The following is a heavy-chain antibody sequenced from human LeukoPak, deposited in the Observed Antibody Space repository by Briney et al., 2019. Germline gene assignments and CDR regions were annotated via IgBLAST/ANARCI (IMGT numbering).Heavy chain of an antibody. D-gene: IGHD2-21*01. CDR2: ISGGAGTM. CDR1: GFNFGTYS. CDR3: ARDVIMDV. J-gene: IGHJ6*03. V-gene: IGHV3-48*01. Sequence: GGSLRLSCAASGFNFGTYSMNWVRQAPGTGLEWILYISGGAGTMYYASSVKGRFTISRDNAKNSLYLQLNSLRAEDTAVYYCARDVIMDVWGKGTTVTVSS.